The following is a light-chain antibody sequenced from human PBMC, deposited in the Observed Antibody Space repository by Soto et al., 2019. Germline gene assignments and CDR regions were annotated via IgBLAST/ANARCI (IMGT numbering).Light chain of an antibody. CDR3: QQYDNWTPT. CDR2: GAS. Sequence: IVLTQSPGTLSLSPGQRATLSCRASQSVRSNLAWYHQNPGQAPRLIIYGASPRETGIPAKFSCSGAGTECTRPINSLKYEDVLVYECQQYDNWTPTFGQGTRLEIK. V-gene: IGKV3-15*01. CDR1: QSVRSN. J-gene: IGKJ5*01.